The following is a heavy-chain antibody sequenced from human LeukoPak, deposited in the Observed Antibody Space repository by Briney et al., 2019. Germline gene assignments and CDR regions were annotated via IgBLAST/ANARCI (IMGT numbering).Heavy chain of an antibody. CDR1: GFTFSSYS. CDR3: ARDPYSGSYSEHPSYYFDY. CDR2: ISSSSSTI. D-gene: IGHD1-26*01. Sequence: GGSLRLSCAASGFTFSSYSMNWVRQAPGKGLEWVSYISSSSSTIYYADSVKGRFTISRDNAKNSLYLQMNSLRDEDTAVYYCARDPYSGSYSEHPSYYFDYWGQGTLVTVSS. V-gene: IGHV3-48*02. J-gene: IGHJ4*02.